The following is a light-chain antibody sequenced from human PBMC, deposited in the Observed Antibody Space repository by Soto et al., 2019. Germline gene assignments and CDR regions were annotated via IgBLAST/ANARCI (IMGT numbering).Light chain of an antibody. Sequence: DIQMTQSPSTLSASVGDRVTITCRASQRISTRLAWYQQKPAKAPTLLIYNASNLDSGVPSRFSGSGSGTEFTLTVSSLQPDDFATYYCQQYNTFPWTLGQGTKVEIK. V-gene: IGKV1-5*03. CDR1: QRISTR. CDR2: NAS. J-gene: IGKJ1*01. CDR3: QQYNTFPWT.